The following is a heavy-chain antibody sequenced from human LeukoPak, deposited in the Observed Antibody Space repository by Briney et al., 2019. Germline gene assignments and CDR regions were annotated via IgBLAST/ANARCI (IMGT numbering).Heavy chain of an antibody. Sequence: PGGSLRLSCAASGFTFSSYGMHWVRQAPGKGLEWVAVISYDGSNKYYADSVKGRFTISRDNSKNTLYLQMNSLRAEDTAVYYCAKALRLANYYYYYGMDVWGQGTTVTVSS. J-gene: IGHJ6*02. CDR3: AKALRLANYYYYYGMDV. CDR2: ISYDGSNK. V-gene: IGHV3-30*18. CDR1: GFTFSSYG. D-gene: IGHD6-19*01.